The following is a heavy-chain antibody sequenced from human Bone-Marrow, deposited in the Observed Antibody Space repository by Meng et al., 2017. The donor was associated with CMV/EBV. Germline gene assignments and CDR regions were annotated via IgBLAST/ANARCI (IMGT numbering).Heavy chain of an antibody. D-gene: IGHD2-2*01. J-gene: IGHJ4*02. CDR2: INPNSGGT. V-gene: IGHV1-2*02. CDR1: GYTFTGYY. CDR3: ARVGRAPLRSGIIVVVPAAPSDY. Sequence: ASVKVSCKASGYTFTGYYVHWVRQAPGQGLEWMGWINPNSGGTKYAQKFQGRVTMTRDTSISTAYMELSRLRSDDTAVYYCARVGRAPLRSGIIVVVPAAPSDYWGQGTLVTVSS.